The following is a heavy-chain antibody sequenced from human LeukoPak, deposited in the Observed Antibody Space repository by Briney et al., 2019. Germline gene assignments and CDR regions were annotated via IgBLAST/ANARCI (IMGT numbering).Heavy chain of an antibody. CDR3: ATELELPPEDYYYYGMDV. CDR1: GYTFTSYG. J-gene: IGHJ6*02. V-gene: IGHV1-18*01. CDR2: ISAYNGNT. D-gene: IGHD1-7*01. Sequence: ASVKVSCKASGYTFTSYGISWVRQAPGQGLEWMGWISAYNGNTNYAQKLQGRVTMTTDTSTSTAYMELRSLRSDDTAVYYCATELELPPEDYYYYGMDVWGQGTTVTVSS.